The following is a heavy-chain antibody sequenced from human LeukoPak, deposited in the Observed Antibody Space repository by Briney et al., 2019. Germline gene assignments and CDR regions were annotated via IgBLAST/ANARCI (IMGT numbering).Heavy chain of an antibody. CDR1: GGSISGADYY. Sequence: SQTLSLTCTVSGGSISGADYYWSWIRQPPGKGLEWIGYIYYSGSTYYNPSLKSRLTISVDTSKNQFSLKLSSVTAADTAVYCCARDRRGGDSMIRGLDYWGQGTLVTVSS. CDR2: IYYSGST. CDR3: ARDRRGGDSMIRGLDY. J-gene: IGHJ4*02. D-gene: IGHD3-10*01. V-gene: IGHV4-30-4*01.